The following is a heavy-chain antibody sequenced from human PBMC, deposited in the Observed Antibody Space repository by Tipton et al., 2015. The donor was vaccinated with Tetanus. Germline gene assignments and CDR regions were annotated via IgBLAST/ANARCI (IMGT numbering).Heavy chain of an antibody. J-gene: IGHJ6*02. CDR1: GGSVSSSSYY. Sequence: TLSLTCTVSGGSVSSSSYYWSWIRQPPGKGLEWIGYIYYSGSTNYNPSLKSRVTISVDTSKNQFSLKLSSVTAADTAVYYCARDRGSGSYLPFHYGMDVWGQGTTVTVSS. CDR3: ARDRGSGSYLPFHYGMDV. CDR2: IYYSGST. V-gene: IGHV4-61*01. D-gene: IGHD3-10*01.